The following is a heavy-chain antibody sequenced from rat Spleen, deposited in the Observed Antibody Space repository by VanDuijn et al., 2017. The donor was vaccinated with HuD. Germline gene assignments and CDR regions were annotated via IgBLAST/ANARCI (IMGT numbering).Heavy chain of an antibody. CDR2: ISHDGSGT. J-gene: IGHJ2*01. CDR3: ARRGYNNYFFDY. Sequence: EVQLVESGGGLVQPGRSLKLSCAASGFTFSNYGMAWVRQAPTKGLEWVATISHDGSGTDYRDSVKGRFTISRDNAKSTPYLKMDSLRSEETATYYCARRGYNNYFFDYWGQGVMVTVSA. V-gene: IGHV5-29*01. CDR1: GFTFSNYG. D-gene: IGHD1-10*01.